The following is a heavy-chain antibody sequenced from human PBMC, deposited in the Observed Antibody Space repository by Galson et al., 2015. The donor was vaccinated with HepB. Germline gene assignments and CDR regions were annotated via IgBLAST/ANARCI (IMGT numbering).Heavy chain of an antibody. CDR2: IYWDDDK. CDR3: ARTYYRASWFDP. J-gene: IGHJ5*02. V-gene: IGHV2-5*02. Sequence: PALVKPTQTLTLTCTFSGFLFSTSGVGVGWIRQPPGKALEWLALIYWDDDKRYSPSLKSRLSITKDTSKNQVVLTMTNMAPVDTGTYYCARTYYRASWFDPWGQGILVTVSS. CDR1: GFLFSTSGVG. D-gene: IGHD1-26*01.